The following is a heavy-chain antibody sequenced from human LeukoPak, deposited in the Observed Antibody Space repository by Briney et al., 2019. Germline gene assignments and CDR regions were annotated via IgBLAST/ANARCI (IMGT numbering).Heavy chain of an antibody. D-gene: IGHD3-9*01. J-gene: IGHJ4*02. Sequence: GGSLRLSCAASGFTVSSNYMSWVCQAPGKGLEWVSVTDSGGSTNYADSVKGRFTISRHNSKNTLFLQMNSLRAEDTAVYYCARAPGYRKPFDFWGQGTLVTVSS. CDR3: ARAPGYRKPFDF. CDR1: GFTVSSNY. CDR2: TDSGGST. V-gene: IGHV3-53*04.